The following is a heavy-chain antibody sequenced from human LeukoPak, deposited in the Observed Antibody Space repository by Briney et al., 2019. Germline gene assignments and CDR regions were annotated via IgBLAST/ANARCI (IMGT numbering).Heavy chain of an antibody. V-gene: IGHV3-21*01. CDR2: ISSSSYI. J-gene: IGHJ6*04. CDR3: ARGRLYYDILTDYSYYYGMDV. CDR1: EFTFSTYS. D-gene: IGHD3-9*01. Sequence: PGGSLRLSCAASEFTFSTYSMNWVRQAPGKGLEWVSSISSSSYIYYADSVKGRFTISRDNAKNSLYLQMNGLRAEDTAVYYCARGRLYYDILTDYSYYYGMDVWGKGTTVTVSS.